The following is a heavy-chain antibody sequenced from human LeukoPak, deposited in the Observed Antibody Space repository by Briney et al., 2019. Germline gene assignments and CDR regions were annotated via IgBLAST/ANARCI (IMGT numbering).Heavy chain of an antibody. CDR2: ISGSGGST. J-gene: IGHJ3*02. V-gene: IGHV3-23*01. Sequence: GGSLRLSCAASGFTFSSYAMCWVRQAPGKGLEWVSAISGSGGSTYYADSVKGRFTISRDNSKNTLYLQMNSLRAEDTAVYYCAKVDDIVVVPAAMEGFDIWGQGTMVTVSS. CDR1: GFTFSSYA. CDR3: AKVDDIVVVPAAMEGFDI. D-gene: IGHD2-2*01.